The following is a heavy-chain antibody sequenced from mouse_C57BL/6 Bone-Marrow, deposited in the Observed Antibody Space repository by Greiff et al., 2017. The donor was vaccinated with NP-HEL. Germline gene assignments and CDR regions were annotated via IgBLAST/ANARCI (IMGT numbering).Heavy chain of an antibody. V-gene: IGHV1-26*01. Sequence: EVQLQQSGPELVKPGASVKISCKASGYKFNDYYMNWVKQSHGKSLEWIGEINPNNGGTSYNQKFKGKATLTVDKSSSTAYMELRSLTSEDSAVYYCAREITTVYYFDYWGQGTTLTVSS. D-gene: IGHD1-1*01. CDR3: AREITTVYYFDY. CDR1: GYKFNDYY. J-gene: IGHJ2*01. CDR2: INPNNGGT.